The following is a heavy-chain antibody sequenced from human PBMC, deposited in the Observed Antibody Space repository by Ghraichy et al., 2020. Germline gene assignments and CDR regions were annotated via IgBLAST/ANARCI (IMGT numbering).Heavy chain of an antibody. CDR3: APTPKRITMVRGVIITPPLD. CDR2: IKQDGSEK. Sequence: GGSLRLSCAASGFTFSSYWMSWVRQAPGKGLEWVANIKQDGSEKYYVDSVKGRFTISRDNAKNSLYLQMNSLRAEDTAVYYCAPTPKRITMVRGVIITPPLDWGQGTLVTVSS. CDR1: GFTFSSYW. J-gene: IGHJ4*02. V-gene: IGHV3-7*01. D-gene: IGHD3-10*01.